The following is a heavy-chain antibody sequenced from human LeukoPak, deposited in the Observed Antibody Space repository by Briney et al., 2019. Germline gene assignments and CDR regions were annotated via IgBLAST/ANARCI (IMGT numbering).Heavy chain of an antibody. V-gene: IGHV3-21*04. CDR1: GFTFSSYS. J-gene: IGHJ4*02. CDR2: ISGSSSYI. D-gene: IGHD6-13*01. CDR3: AKDDGPAGTGIDY. Sequence: GGSLKLSCAASGFTFSSYSMNWVRQAPGKGLEWVSSISGSSSYIYYADSVKGRFTISRDDAKNSLYLQMNSLRAEDMALYYCAKDDGPAGTGIDYWGQGTLVTVSS.